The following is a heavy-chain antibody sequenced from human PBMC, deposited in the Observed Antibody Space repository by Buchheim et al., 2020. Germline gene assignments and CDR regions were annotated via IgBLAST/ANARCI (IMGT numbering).Heavy chain of an antibody. CDR1: GFTFSSYG. CDR3: AKDRLYCSSTSCYARDYYGMDV. D-gene: IGHD2-2*01. V-gene: IGHV3-30*18. J-gene: IGHJ6*02. Sequence: QVQLVESGGGVVQPGRSLRLSCAASGFTFSSYGMHWVRQAPGKGLEWVAVISYDGSNKYYADSVKGRFTTSRDNSKNTLYLQMNSLRAEDTAVYYCAKDRLYCSSTSCYARDYYGMDVWGQGTT. CDR2: ISYDGSNK.